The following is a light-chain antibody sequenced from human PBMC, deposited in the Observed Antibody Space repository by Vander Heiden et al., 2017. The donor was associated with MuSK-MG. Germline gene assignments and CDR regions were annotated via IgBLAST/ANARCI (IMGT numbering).Light chain of an antibody. V-gene: IGKV2-28*01. CDR2: LGS. CDR3: SQPLQIPYT. J-gene: IGKJ2*01. Sequence: DIVMTQSPLSLPVTPGESASISCRSSQSLLHSNGYHFLDWYLQKPGQSPQLLIYLGSNRASAVPDRFSGSGSGTDFTLKIIRVVAADVGVYYCSQPLQIPYTFGQGTKMEI. CDR1: QSLLHSNGYHF.